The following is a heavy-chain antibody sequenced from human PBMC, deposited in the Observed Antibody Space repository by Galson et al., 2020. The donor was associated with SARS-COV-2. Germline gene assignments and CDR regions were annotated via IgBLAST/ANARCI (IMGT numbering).Heavy chain of an antibody. CDR1: GFTFSSYG. J-gene: IGHJ6*02. V-gene: IGHV3-23*01. Sequence: GGSLRLSCAASGFTFSSYGMSWVRQAPGKGLEWVSGITGSSGKTYYADSVKGRFTVSRDNFKNTLHLQMTSLRAEDTAEYYCASEMRISRGSMDVWGQGTTVTFSS. CDR3: ASEMRISRGSMDV. CDR2: ITGSSGKT. D-gene: IGHD3-10*01.